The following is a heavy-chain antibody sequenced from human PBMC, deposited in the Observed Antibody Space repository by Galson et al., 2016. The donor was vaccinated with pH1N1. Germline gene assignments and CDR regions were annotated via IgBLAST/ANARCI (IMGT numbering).Heavy chain of an antibody. D-gene: IGHD1-26*01. CDR2: IRSKADSYAT. CDR3: TRPSSGSYEEFWFDP. J-gene: IGHJ5*02. CDR1: GFTFSGSA. V-gene: IGHV3-73*01. Sequence: SLRLSCAASGFTFSGSAMHWVRQASGKGLGWVGRIRSKADSYATAYAASVEGRFTISRDDSKNTAYLQMNSLKTEDTAVYYCTRPSSGSYEEFWFDPWGQGTLVTVSS.